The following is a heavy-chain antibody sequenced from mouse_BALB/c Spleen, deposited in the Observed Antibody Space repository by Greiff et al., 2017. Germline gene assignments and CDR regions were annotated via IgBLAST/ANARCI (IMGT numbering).Heavy chain of an antibody. V-gene: IGHV1-54*01. CDR3: ARLYGYGAYYYAMDY. CDR2: INPGSGGT. D-gene: IGHD2-2*01. Sequence: QVQLQQSGAELVRPGTSVKVSCKASGYAFTNYLIEWVKQRPGQGLEWIGVINPGSGGTNYNEKFKGKATLTADKSSSTAYMQLSSLTSDDSAVYFCARLYGYGAYYYAMDYWGQGTSVTVSS. J-gene: IGHJ4*01. CDR1: GYAFTNYL.